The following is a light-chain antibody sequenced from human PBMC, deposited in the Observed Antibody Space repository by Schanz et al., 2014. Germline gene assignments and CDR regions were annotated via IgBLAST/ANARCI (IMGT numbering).Light chain of an antibody. J-gene: IGKJ5*01. CDR1: QTVPTTS. V-gene: IGKV3-20*01. CDR2: GAS. Sequence: EVVLTQSPGSLSLSPGERGTLSCRASQTVPTTSLAWYQQKPGQPPRLLVYGASSRATGIPDRFSGSGSGIDFTLTISRLEPEDFAVYYCQQYGGFPITFGQGTRLEIK. CDR3: QQYGGFPIT.